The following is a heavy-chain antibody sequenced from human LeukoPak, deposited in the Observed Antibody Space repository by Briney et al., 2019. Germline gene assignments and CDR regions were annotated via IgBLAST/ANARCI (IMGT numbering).Heavy chain of an antibody. CDR1: GFTFSSYE. V-gene: IGHV3-48*03. Sequence: GGSLRLSCAASGFTFSSYEMNWVRQAPGKGLEWVSYISSGSTIYYADSVKGRFTISRDNAKNSLYLQMNSLRAEDTAVYYCARETYYYDRSGYNIGGYFDYWGQGTLVTVSS. D-gene: IGHD3-22*01. CDR3: ARETYYYDRSGYNIGGYFDY. J-gene: IGHJ4*02. CDR2: ISSGSTI.